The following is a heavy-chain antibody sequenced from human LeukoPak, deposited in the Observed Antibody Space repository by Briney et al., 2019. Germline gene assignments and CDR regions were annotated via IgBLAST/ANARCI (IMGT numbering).Heavy chain of an antibody. Sequence: GGSLRLSCAASGFNFRSYSMNWVRXAPGKXLEWVSSITSSRYIYDADSVKGRFIISRDNAKNSLYLQMDSLRAEDTAVYYCARGGGYSYGTFFDYWGQGSLVTVSS. CDR2: ITSSRYI. J-gene: IGHJ4*02. V-gene: IGHV3-21*01. CDR1: GFNFRSYS. D-gene: IGHD5-18*01. CDR3: ARGGGYSYGTFFDY.